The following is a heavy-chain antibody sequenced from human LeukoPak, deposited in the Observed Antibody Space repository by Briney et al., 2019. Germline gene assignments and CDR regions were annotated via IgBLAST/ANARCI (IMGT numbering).Heavy chain of an antibody. CDR1: GFTFDDYA. J-gene: IGHJ4*02. Sequence: GGSLRLSCAASGFTFDDYAMHWVRHPPGKGLEWVSLISGDGGSTYYAHSVKGRFTISRGNSKNSLYLQMNSLRTEDTALYYCAKVFSGNYGLSDYWGQGTLVTVSS. CDR3: AKVFSGNYGLSDY. CDR2: ISGDGGST. D-gene: IGHD1-26*01. V-gene: IGHV3-43*02.